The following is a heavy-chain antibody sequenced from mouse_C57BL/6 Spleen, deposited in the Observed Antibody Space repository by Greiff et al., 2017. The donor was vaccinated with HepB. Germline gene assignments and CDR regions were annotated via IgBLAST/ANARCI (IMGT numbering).Heavy chain of an antibody. V-gene: IGHV1-59*01. CDR1: GYTFTSYW. CDR3: ARRRGSYYGSSYGYYFDY. CDR2: IDPSDSYT. D-gene: IGHD1-1*01. Sequence: VQLQQPGAELVRPGTSVKLSCKASGYTFTSYWMHWVKQRPGQGLEWIGVIDPSDSYTNYNQKFKGKATLTVDTSSSTAYMQLSSLTSEDSAVYYCARRRGSYYGSSYGYYFDYWGQGTTLTVSS. J-gene: IGHJ2*01.